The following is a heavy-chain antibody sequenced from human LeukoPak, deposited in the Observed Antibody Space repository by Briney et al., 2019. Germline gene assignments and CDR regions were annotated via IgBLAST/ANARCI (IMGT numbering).Heavy chain of an antibody. D-gene: IGHD3-22*01. CDR1: GGSISSGDYY. V-gene: IGHV4-30-4*02. J-gene: IGHJ3*02. CDR3: ARGGYYDSSGHAFDI. Sequence: SETLSLTCTVSGGSISSGDYYWSWIRQPPGKGLEWIGYIYYSGSTYYNPSLKSRVTISVDTSKNQFSLKLSSVTAADTAVYYCARGGYYDSSGHAFDIWGQGTMVTVSS. CDR2: IYYSGST.